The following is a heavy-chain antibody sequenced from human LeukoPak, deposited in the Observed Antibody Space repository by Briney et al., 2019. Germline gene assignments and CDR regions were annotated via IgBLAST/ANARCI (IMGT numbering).Heavy chain of an antibody. CDR2: IKQDGSEI. CDR1: GFTFGNYW. Sequence: PGGSLRLSCAASGFTFGNYWMGWVRQAPGKGLEWVANIKQDGSEIYYVDSVKGRFTISRDTAKDSLYLQMNSLRAEDTAVYYCAGDRGHSGYDLYDYWGQGTLVTVSS. V-gene: IGHV3-7*01. D-gene: IGHD5-12*01. CDR3: AGDRGHSGYDLYDY. J-gene: IGHJ4*02.